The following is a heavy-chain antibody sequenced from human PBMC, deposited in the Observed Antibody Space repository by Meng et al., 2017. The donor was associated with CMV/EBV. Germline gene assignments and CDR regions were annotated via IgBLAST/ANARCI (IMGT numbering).Heavy chain of an antibody. CDR2: ISSSSSYI. J-gene: IGHJ3*02. V-gene: IGHV3-21*01. Sequence: GESLKISCAASGFTFSSYSMNWVRQAPGKGLEWVSSISSSSSYIYYADSVKGRFTISRDNAKNSLYLQMNSLRAEDTAVYYCARRGGKYESNARLGAFDIWGQGTMVTVSS. CDR1: GFTFSSYS. D-gene: IGHD3-22*01. CDR3: ARRGGKYESNARLGAFDI.